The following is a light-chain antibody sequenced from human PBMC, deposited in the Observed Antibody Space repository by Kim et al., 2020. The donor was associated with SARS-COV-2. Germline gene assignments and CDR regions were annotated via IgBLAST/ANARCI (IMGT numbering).Light chain of an antibody. J-gene: IGLJ2*01. V-gene: IGLV9-49*01. Sequence: CNLSSGYSNYKVDWYQQRPGKGPRFGMRVGTGGIVGSKGDGIPDRFSVLGSGLNRYLTIKNIQEEDESDYHCGADHGSGSKFVVLFGGGTQLTVL. CDR1: SGYSNYK. CDR3: GADHGSGSKFVVL. CDR2: VGTGGIVG.